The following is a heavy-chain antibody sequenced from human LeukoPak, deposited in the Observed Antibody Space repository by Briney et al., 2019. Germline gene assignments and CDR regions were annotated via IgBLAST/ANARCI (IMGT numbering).Heavy chain of an antibody. V-gene: IGHV4-34*01. CDR3: ARQGGSYYAIDD. D-gene: IGHD1-26*01. J-gene: IGHJ4*02. CDR1: GGSPSDYS. Sequence: SETLSLTCGVYGGSPSDYSWSWIRQPPGKGLEFIGEITQSVNTNYNPSLKSRVTISVDMSKNQVSLRLSSVTAADTAVYYCARQGGSYYAIDDWGQGTLVTVSS. CDR2: ITQSVNT.